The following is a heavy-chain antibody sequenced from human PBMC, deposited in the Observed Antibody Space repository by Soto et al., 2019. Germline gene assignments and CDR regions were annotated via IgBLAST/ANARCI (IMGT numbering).Heavy chain of an antibody. V-gene: IGHV4-34*01. Sequence: PSETLSLTCAVDGGPLSGYYWSWTRQTPGKGLEWIGEINHSGSTNYNPSLKSRVTISVDTSKNQFSLKLSAVTVADTAVYYCARGTGYYYYYGMDVWGQGTTVTVTS. D-gene: IGHD7-27*01. CDR2: INHSGST. J-gene: IGHJ6*02. CDR3: ARGTGYYYYYGMDV. CDR1: GGPLSGYY.